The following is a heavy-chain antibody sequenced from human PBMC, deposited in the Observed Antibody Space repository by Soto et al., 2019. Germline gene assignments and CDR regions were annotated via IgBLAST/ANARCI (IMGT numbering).Heavy chain of an antibody. CDR1: GYTFTSYA. CDR2: INAGNGNT. J-gene: IGHJ6*02. CDR3: ARYWGYSYGNRILYYSYGMDV. Sequence: GASVKVSCKASGYTFTSYAMHWVRQAPGQRLEWMGWINAGNGNTKYSQKFQGRVTITRDTSASTAYMELSSLRSEDTAVYYCARYWGYSYGNRILYYSYGMDVWGQGTIVT. D-gene: IGHD5-18*01. V-gene: IGHV1-3*01.